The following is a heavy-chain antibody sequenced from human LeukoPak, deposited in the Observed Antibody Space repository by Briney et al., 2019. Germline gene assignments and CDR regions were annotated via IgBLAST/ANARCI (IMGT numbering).Heavy chain of an antibody. J-gene: IGHJ4*02. CDR3: ASEVWSKGYFDY. V-gene: IGHV3-23*01. CDR2: ISGSGGST. Sequence: HSGGSLRLSCAASGFTFSRYAMSWVRQAPGKGLEWVSAISGSGGSTYYTDSVKGRFTISRDNSKNTLYLQLNSLRAEDTAVYYCASEVWSKGYFDYWGQGTLVTVSS. CDR1: GFTFSRYA. D-gene: IGHD3-10*01.